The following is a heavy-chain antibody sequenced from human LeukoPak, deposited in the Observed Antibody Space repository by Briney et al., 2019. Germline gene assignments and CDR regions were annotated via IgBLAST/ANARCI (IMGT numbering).Heavy chain of an antibody. Sequence: GGSLRLSCAASGFTLSSYGMHWVRQAPGKGLEWVAVIWYDGSNKYYADFVKGRFTISRDNSKNTLYLQMNSLRAEDTAVYYCARGWELPDYWGQGTLVTVSS. CDR3: ARGWELPDY. V-gene: IGHV3-33*01. CDR1: GFTLSSYG. CDR2: IWYDGSNK. J-gene: IGHJ4*02. D-gene: IGHD1-26*01.